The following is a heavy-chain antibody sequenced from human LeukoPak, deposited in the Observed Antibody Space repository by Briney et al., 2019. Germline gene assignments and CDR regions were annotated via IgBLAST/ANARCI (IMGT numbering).Heavy chain of an antibody. CDR2: MNPNSGNT. Sequence: ASVKVSCKASGYTFTSYDINWVRQATGQGLEWMGWMNPNSGNTGYAQKFQGRVTMTRNTSISTAYMELSSLRSEDTAVYYCARALHMRTGSLGYWGQGTLVTVSS. CDR3: ARALHMRTGSLGY. J-gene: IGHJ4*02. CDR1: GYTFTSYD. D-gene: IGHD1-1*01. V-gene: IGHV1-8*01.